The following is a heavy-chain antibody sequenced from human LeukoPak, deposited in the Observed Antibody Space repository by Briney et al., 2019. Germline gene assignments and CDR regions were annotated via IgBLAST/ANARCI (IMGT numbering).Heavy chain of an antibody. D-gene: IGHD3-3*01. CDR3: ARGPDYDFWSGHPSL. J-gene: IGHJ4*02. CDR2: XSYDGSNK. V-gene: IGHV3-30-3*01. Sequence: VAXXSYDGSNKYYADSVKGRFTISRDNSKNTLYLQMNSLRAEDTAVYYCARGPDYDFWSGHPSLWGQGTLVTVSS.